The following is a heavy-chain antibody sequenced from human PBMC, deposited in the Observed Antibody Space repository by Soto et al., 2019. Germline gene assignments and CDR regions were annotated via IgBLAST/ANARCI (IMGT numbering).Heavy chain of an antibody. CDR1: GGSFSGYY. CDR2: INHSGST. J-gene: IGHJ1*01. D-gene: IGHD2-15*01. CDR3: ARAGDCSGGSCYLEYFQH. Sequence: PSETLSLTCAVYGGSFSGYYWSWIRQPPGKGLEWIGEINHSGSTNYNPSLKSRVTISVDTSKNQFSLKLSSVTAADTAVYYCARAGDCSGGSCYLEYFQHWGQGTLVTVSS. V-gene: IGHV4-34*01.